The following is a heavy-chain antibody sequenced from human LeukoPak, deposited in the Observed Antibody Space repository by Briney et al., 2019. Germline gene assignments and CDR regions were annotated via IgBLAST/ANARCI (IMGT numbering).Heavy chain of an antibody. CDR1: GGSFSGYY. V-gene: IGHV4-34*01. CDR2: INHSGST. J-gene: IGHJ4*02. D-gene: IGHD1-26*01. CDR3: TRWEGGSYSAFDN. Sequence: SETLSLTCAVYGGSFSGYYWSWIRQPPGKGLEWIGEINHSGSTNYNPSLKSRVTISVDTSKNQFSLKLSSVTAADTTVYYCTRWEGGSYSAFDNWGQGTLVTVSS.